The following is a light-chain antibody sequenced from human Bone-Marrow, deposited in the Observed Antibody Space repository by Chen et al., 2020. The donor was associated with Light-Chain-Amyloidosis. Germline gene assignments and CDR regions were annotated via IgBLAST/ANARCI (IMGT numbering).Light chain of an antibody. V-gene: IGKV4-1*01. CDR3: HQYYNTPWA. CDR2: WAS. CDR1: QTLFYSANNNNY. J-gene: IGKJ1*01. Sequence: DIVLTQSPDSLALSLGETATINCKSSQTLFYSANNNNYLAWYQQKPRQPTKLLIYWASTRESGVPDRFSGSGSGTDFTLTISSLQAEDVAVYYCHQYYNTPWAFGQGTKVEIK.